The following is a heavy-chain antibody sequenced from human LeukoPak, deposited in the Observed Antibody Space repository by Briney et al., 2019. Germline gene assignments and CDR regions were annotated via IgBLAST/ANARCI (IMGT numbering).Heavy chain of an antibody. CDR1: GFTFDDYG. J-gene: IGHJ5*02. CDR2: ISSDGSID. D-gene: IGHD1-7*01. CDR3: TREGMGTTFSAWFDP. Sequence: GGSLRLSCAASGFTFDDYGMSWVRQAPGKGLEWVAVISSDGSIDYYADSVRGRFTVSRDNSKNTMYLQVNSLRAEDTAVYYCTREGMGTTFSAWFDPWGQGTLVTVSS. V-gene: IGHV3-30*03.